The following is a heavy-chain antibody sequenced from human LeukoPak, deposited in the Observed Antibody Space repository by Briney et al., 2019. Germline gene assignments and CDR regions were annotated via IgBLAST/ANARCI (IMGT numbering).Heavy chain of an antibody. CDR1: GFTFSSYA. J-gene: IGHJ4*02. CDR2: ISGSGGSI. V-gene: IGHV3-23*01. D-gene: IGHD3-3*01. Sequence: PGGSLRLSCAASGFTFSSYAMTWVRQAPGKGLEWVSAISGSGGSIYYADSVKGRFTISRDNSKNTLYLQMNSLRVEDTAVYYCAKDGGFWSGYYPYWGQGTLVTVSS. CDR3: AKDGGFWSGYYPY.